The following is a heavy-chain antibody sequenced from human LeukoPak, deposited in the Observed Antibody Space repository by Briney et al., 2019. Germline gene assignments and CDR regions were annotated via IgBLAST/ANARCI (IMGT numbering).Heavy chain of an antibody. D-gene: IGHD6-25*01. CDR3: AVVAAADYY. CDR1: GYTPPGIS. CDR2: FDPEDGET. Sequence: ASREVFCKVSGYTPPGISMHWVRQGSGKRAEWMGGFDPEDGETIYAQKFQGRVTMTEDTSTDTAYMELSSLRSEDTAVYYCAVVAAADYYWGQGTLVTVSS. J-gene: IGHJ4*02. V-gene: IGHV1-24*01.